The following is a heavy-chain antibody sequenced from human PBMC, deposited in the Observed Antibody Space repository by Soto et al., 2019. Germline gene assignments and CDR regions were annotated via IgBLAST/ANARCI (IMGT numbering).Heavy chain of an antibody. CDR1: GGTFSSYA. J-gene: IGHJ6*02. V-gene: IGHV1-69*01. CDR2: IIPIFGKV. Sequence: QVQLVQSGAEVKKPGSSVKVSCKASGGTFSSYALSWVRQAPGQGLEWMGGIIPIFGKVNFAQKFQGRVTITADESTSTAFMELRGLTFDDTAVYYCARDIESVTAKHFFYYYAMDVWGQGTTVTVSS. CDR3: ARDIESVTAKHFFYYYAMDV. D-gene: IGHD2-8*01.